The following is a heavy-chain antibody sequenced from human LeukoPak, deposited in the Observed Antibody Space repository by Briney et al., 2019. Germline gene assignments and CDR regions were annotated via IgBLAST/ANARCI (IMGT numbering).Heavy chain of an antibody. V-gene: IGHV1-69*04. J-gene: IGHJ4*02. D-gene: IGHD1-1*01. CDR1: GGTFSSYA. CDR3: AREGTGSKSSGFDY. Sequence: SVEVSCKASGGTFSSYAISWVRQAPGQGLEWMGRIIPILGIANYAQKFQGRVTITADKSTSTAYMELSSLRSEDTAVYYCAREGTGSKSSGFDYWGQGTLVTVSS. CDR2: IIPILGIA.